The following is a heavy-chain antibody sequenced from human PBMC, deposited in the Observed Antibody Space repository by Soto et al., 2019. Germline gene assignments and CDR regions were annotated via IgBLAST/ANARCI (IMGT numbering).Heavy chain of an antibody. CDR3: ARRRTGAIYYYYGMDV. D-gene: IGHD1-7*01. J-gene: IGHJ6*02. CDR2: IKHSGST. V-gene: IGHV4-34*01. CDR1: GGSFSGYY. Sequence: KSSETLSLTCAVYGGSFSGYYWSWIRQPPGKGLEWIGEIKHSGSTNYNPSLKSRVTISEDTSKNQFSLKLSSVTAADTAVYYCARRRTGAIYYYYGMDVWGQGTTVTVSS.